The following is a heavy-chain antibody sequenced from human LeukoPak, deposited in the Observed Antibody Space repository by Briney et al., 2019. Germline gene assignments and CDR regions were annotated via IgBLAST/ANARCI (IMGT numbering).Heavy chain of an antibody. CDR2: IRSKAYGGTT. Sequence: PGGSLRLSCAASGFTFSGYAMSWVRQAPGKGLEWVGFIRSKAYGGTTEYAASVKGRFTISRDDSKSIAYLQMNSLKTEDTAVYYCTRGVLLVGATTTPHYWGQGTLVTVSS. J-gene: IGHJ4*02. V-gene: IGHV3-49*04. CDR1: GFTFSGYA. CDR3: TRGVLLVGATTTPHY. D-gene: IGHD1-26*01.